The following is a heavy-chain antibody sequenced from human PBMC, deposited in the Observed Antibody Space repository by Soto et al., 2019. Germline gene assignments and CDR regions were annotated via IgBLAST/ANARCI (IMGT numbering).Heavy chain of an antibody. Sequence: GESLKISCKGSGYSFTSYWIGWVRQMPGKGLEWMGIIYPGDSDTRYSPSFQGQVTISADKSISTAYLRWSSLKASDTAMHYCARLYYDYIDYYYYYMDVWGKGTTVTVSS. CDR1: GYSFTSYW. J-gene: IGHJ6*03. D-gene: IGHD3-16*01. V-gene: IGHV5-51*01. CDR3: ARLYYDYIDYYYYYMDV. CDR2: IYPGDSDT.